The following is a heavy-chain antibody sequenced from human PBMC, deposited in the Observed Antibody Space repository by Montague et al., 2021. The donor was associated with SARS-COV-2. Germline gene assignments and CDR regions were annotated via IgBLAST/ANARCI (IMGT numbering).Heavy chain of an antibody. D-gene: IGHD6-13*01. CDR1: GFSLSTRGVG. J-gene: IGHJ5*02. Sequence: PALVIPTQTLTLTCTSSGFSLSTRGVGVGWIRQPPGKALEWLALIYWDDDERYSPSLESRLTISKDNSKNQVVLTMTKMAPVDTATYYCAHTKAPAGDRWFDPWGQGTPVTVSS. V-gene: IGHV2-5*02. CDR3: AHTKAPAGDRWFDP. CDR2: IYWDDDE.